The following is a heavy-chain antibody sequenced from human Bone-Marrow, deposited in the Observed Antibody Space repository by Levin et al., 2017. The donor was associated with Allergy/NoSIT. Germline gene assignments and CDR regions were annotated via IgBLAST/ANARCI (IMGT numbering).Heavy chain of an antibody. J-gene: IGHJ3*02. Sequence: SETLSLTCAVSGYSISSGYYWGWIRQPPGTGLEWIGNIYHSGSTYYNPSLKSRVTISVETSKNQFSLKLGSVTAADTAVYYCARPSSDRYYYDGSSYYSHDAFDIWGPGTMVTVSS. V-gene: IGHV4-38-2*01. CDR2: IYHSGST. CDR3: ARPSSDRYYYDGSSYYSHDAFDI. CDR1: GYSISSGYY. D-gene: IGHD3-22*01.